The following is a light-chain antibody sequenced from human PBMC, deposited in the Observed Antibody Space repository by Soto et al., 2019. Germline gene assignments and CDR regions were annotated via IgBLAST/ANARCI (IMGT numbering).Light chain of an antibody. V-gene: IGKV1-5*03. J-gene: IGKJ1*01. CDR3: QQYSTFWT. CDR1: RSLTRW. Sequence: DIPMSQSPSTLSASVGDRVTITCRASRSLTRWLAWYQQKPGRAPKLLIYETSILQSGVPSRFSGSGSGTDFTLTISGVQPDDIATDYCQQYSTFWTFGQGTRVEVK. CDR2: ETS.